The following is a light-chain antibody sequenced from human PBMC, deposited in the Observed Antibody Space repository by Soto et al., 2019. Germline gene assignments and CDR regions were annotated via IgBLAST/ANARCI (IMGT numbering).Light chain of an antibody. J-gene: IGLJ2*01. V-gene: IGLV2-14*01. Sequence: QSVLTQPASVSGSPGQSITISCTGTSNDVGAYNYVSWYQHHPGKAPKLLIYEVNNRPSGVSNRFSGSKSGNTASLTISGLQAEDEADYYCSAYTRTSTLLFGGGTKVTVL. CDR2: EVN. CDR3: SAYTRTSTLL. CDR1: SNDVGAYNY.